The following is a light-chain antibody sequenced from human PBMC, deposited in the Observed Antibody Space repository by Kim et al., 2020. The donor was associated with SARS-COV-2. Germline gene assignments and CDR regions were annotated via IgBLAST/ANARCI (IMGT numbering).Light chain of an antibody. CDR3: QSYDSSNHVV. CDR1: SGSIASNY. Sequence: NFMLTPPHSVSESPGKTVTISCTGSSGSIASNYVQWYQQRPGSAPTTVSYEDNQRPSGVPDRFSGSIDSSSNSASLTISGLKTEDEADYYCQSYDSSNHVVFGGGTQLTVL. CDR2: EDN. V-gene: IGLV6-57*02. J-gene: IGLJ2*01.